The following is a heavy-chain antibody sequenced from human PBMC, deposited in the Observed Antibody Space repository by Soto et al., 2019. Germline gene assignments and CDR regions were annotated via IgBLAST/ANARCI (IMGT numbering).Heavy chain of an antibody. Sequence: GGSPNSSFKFSEWTLTNYLIVFVLQIPGKGLEWMGIIYPGDSDTRYSPSFQGKVNISAERYITTDYLQWRSLKASETVMYYCERYPKLTEQLFNGMEVWGQGTTVNV. CDR3: ERYPKLTEQLFNGMEV. V-gene: IGHV5-51*01. J-gene: IGHJ6*02. CDR2: IYPGDSDT. CDR1: EWTLTNYL. D-gene: IGHD3-10*01.